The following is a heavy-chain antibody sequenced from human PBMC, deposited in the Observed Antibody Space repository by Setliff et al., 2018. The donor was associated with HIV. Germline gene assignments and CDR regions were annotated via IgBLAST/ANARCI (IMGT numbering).Heavy chain of an antibody. Sequence: SGPTLVNPTQTLTLTCTFSGFSLSTTGVAVGWIRQPPGKALEWLALIYWDDHKQYSPSLKNRLTISKDTSKSQVVLTMTNMDPVDTATYYCARTYLEWLPFDYWGQGTLVTV. CDR2: IYWDDHK. V-gene: IGHV2-5*02. CDR3: ARTYLEWLPFDY. D-gene: IGHD3-3*01. J-gene: IGHJ4*02. CDR1: GFSLSTTGVA.